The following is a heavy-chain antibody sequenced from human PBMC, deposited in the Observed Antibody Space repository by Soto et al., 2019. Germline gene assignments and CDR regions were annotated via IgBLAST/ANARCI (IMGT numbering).Heavy chain of an antibody. CDR1: GGPIRSSSHY. D-gene: IGHD1-1*01. CDR3: AREGGYVDY. V-gene: IGHV4-39*02. J-gene: IGHJ4*02. Sequence: SETLSLTCTVSGGPIRSSSHYWGWIRQSPGTGLEWIGSIDESEDSYYNPCLKSRGTISVYTSKNQFYLKLISVTGADSAIYYCAREGGYVDYWGQGTLVTVSS. CDR2: IDESEDS.